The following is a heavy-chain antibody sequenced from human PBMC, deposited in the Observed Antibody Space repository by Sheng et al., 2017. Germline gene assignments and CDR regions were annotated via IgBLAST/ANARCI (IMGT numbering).Heavy chain of an antibody. Sequence: QVQLVQSGAEVKKPGSSVKVSCKASGGTFSSYAISWVRQAPGQGLEWMGGIIPIFGTANYAQKFQGRVTITADESTSTAYMELSSLRSEDTAVYYCARDNDSSGYYYGGRGAFDIWGQGTMVTVSS. J-gene: IGHJ3*02. CDR2: IIPIFGTA. CDR3: ARDNDSSGYYYGGRGAFDI. CDR1: GGTFSSYA. D-gene: IGHD3-22*01. V-gene: IGHV1-69*13.